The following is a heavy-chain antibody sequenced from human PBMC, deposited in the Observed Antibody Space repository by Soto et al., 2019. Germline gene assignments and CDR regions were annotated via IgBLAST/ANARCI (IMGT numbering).Heavy chain of an antibody. Sequence: QVQLVESGGGVVQPGRSLRLSCAASGFTFSAYAMHWVRQAPGKGLEWVAVISSDGSDEYYADSVKGRFTISRDNAKNTLFLQMNSLRAEDTAVYYCASSDLQYEYYPFDYWGQGTLVTVSS. V-gene: IGHV3-30*01. CDR1: GFTFSAYA. CDR2: ISSDGSDE. J-gene: IGHJ4*02. D-gene: IGHD5-12*01. CDR3: ASSDLQYEYYPFDY.